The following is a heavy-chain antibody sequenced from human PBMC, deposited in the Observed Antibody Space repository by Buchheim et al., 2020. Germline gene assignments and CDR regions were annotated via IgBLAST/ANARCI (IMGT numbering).Heavy chain of an antibody. J-gene: IGHJ4*02. CDR2: ISYDGSNK. V-gene: IGHV3-30*18. D-gene: IGHD3-9*01. CDR1: GFTFSSYG. CDR3: AKETPRGRYFGWLLTGALLAFDY. Sequence: QVQLVESGGGVVQPGRSLRLSCAASGFTFSSYGMHWVRQAPGKGLVWVAVISYDGSNKYYADSVKGRFTISRDNSKNTLYLQMNSLRAEETGVYYCAKETPRGRYFGWLLTGALLAFDYWGQGTL.